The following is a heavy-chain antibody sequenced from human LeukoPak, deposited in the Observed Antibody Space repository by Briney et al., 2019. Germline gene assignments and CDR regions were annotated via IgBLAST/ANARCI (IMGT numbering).Heavy chain of an antibody. J-gene: IGHJ5*02. D-gene: IGHD2-2*01. CDR1: GGSISSYY. Sequence: PSETLSLTCTVSGGSISSYYWSWIRQPAGKGLEWIGRIYTSGSTNYNPSLKSRVTMSVDTSKNQFSLKLSSVTAADTAVYYCARVAPLGYCSSTSCYPWFDPWGQGTLVTVSS. CDR2: IYTSGST. V-gene: IGHV4-4*07. CDR3: ARVAPLGYCSSTSCYPWFDP.